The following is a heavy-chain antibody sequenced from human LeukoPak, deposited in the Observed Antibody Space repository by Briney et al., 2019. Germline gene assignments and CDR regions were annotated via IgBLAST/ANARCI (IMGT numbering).Heavy chain of an antibody. CDR2: IYYSGAT. CDR1: GGSISGSY. V-gene: IGHV4-59*01. Sequence: PSETLSLTCTASGGSISGSYWSWIRQPPGKGLEWIGYIYYSGATYYSPSLKSRVTMSVDTSHNQFSLRLNSVTTTDAAVYFCARYDSSTAGFDFWGQGTLVTVSS. J-gene: IGHJ4*02. CDR3: ARYDSSTAGFDF. D-gene: IGHD3-9*01.